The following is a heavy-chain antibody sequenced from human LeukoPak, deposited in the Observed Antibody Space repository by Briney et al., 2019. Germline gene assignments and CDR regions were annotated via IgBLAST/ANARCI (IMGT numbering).Heavy chain of an antibody. CDR3: ARSDSTSWFGEFPFDY. Sequence: PSETLSLTCTVSGGSISSYYWSWIRQPPGKGLEWIGYIYYSGSTNYNPSLKSRVTISVDTSKSQFSLKLSSVTAADTAVYYCARSDSTSWFGEFPFDYWGQGTLVTVSS. CDR2: IYYSGST. J-gene: IGHJ4*02. V-gene: IGHV4-59*08. D-gene: IGHD3-10*01. CDR1: GGSISSYY.